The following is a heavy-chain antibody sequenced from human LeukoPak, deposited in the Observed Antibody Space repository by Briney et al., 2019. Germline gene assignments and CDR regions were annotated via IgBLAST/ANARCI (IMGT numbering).Heavy chain of an antibody. Sequence: SVKVSCKASGGTFSSYAISWVRQAPGQGLEWMGGIIPIFGTANYAQKFQGRVTITTDESTSTAYMELSSLRSEDTAVYHCANGGRDCSSTSCYADYYYYYMDVWGKGTTVTVSS. J-gene: IGHJ6*03. D-gene: IGHD2-2*01. CDR3: ANGGRDCSSTSCYADYYYYYMDV. CDR1: GGTFSSYA. CDR2: IIPIFGTA. V-gene: IGHV1-69*05.